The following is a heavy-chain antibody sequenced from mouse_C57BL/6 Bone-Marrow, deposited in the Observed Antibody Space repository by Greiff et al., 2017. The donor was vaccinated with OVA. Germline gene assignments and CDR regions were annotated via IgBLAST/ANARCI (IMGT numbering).Heavy chain of an antibody. Sequence: EVQLQESGPGLVKPSQSLSLTCSVTGYSITSGYYWNWIRQFPGNKLEWMGYISYDGSNNYNPSLKNRISITRDTSKNQFFLKLNSVTTEDTATYYCARIYYDYDDAMDYWGQGTSVTVSS. CDR1: GYSITSGYY. CDR2: ISYDGSN. D-gene: IGHD2-4*01. V-gene: IGHV3-6*01. CDR3: ARIYYDYDDAMDY. J-gene: IGHJ4*01.